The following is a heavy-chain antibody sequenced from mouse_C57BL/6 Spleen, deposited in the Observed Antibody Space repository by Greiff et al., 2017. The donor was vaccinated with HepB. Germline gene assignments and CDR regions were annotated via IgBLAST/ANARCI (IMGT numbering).Heavy chain of an antibody. D-gene: IGHD2-1*01. J-gene: IGHJ1*03. CDR3: ARHYGNYWYFDV. CDR2: ISNGGGST. V-gene: IGHV5-12*01. Sequence: EVKLMESGGGLVQPGGSLKLSCAASGFTFSDYYMYWVRQTPEKRLEWVAYISNGGGSTYYPDTVKGRFTISRDNAKNTLYLQMSRLKSEDTAMYYCARHYGNYWYFDVWGTGTTVTVSS. CDR1: GFTFSDYY.